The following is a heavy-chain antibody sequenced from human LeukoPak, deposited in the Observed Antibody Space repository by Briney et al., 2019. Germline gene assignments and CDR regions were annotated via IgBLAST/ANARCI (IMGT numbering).Heavy chain of an antibody. V-gene: IGHV4-59*01. CDR2: IYYSGST. CDR3: ARGALAAAFDI. CDR1: GDSISSYY. Sequence: SETLSLTCTVSGDSISSYYWSWIRQPPGKGLEWIGYIYYSGSTNYNPPLKSRVTISVDTSKNQFSLKLSSATAADTAVYYCARGALAAAFDIWGQGTMVTVSS. J-gene: IGHJ3*02. D-gene: IGHD6-13*01.